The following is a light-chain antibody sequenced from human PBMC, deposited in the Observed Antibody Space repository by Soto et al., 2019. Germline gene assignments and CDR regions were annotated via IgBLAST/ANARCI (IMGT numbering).Light chain of an antibody. V-gene: IGKV3-20*01. CDR3: QHYDSSPLT. CDR1: QSISSTY. CDR2: DAS. J-gene: IGKJ1*01. Sequence: EIVLTQSPGTLSLSPWEIATLSFMASQSISSTYLTWYHQRPGQAPRLLIYDASRRATGIPDRFSGSGSGTDFSLTISRLEPEDFAVYYCQHYDSSPLTFGQGTKVDIK.